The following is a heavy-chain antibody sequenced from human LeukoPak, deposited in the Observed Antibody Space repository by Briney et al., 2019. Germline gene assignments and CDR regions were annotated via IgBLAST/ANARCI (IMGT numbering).Heavy chain of an antibody. CDR3: AKEARWGYSSSWPMYYFDY. D-gene: IGHD6-13*01. CDR2: ISYDGSNK. J-gene: IGHJ4*02. Sequence: GGSLRLSCAASGFTFSSYGMHWVRQAPGKGLEWVAVISYDGSNKYYADSVKGRFTISRDNSKNTWYLQMNSLRAEDTAVYYCAKEARWGYSSSWPMYYFDYWGQGTLVTVSS. V-gene: IGHV3-30*18. CDR1: GFTFSSYG.